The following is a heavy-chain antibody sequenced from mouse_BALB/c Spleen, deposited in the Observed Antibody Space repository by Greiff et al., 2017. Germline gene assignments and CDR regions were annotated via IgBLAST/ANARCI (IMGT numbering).Heavy chain of an antibody. CDR2: INPYNGDT. J-gene: IGHJ1*01. D-gene: IGHD2-1*01. Sequence: VQLQQSGPELVKPGASVKISCKASGYSFTGYFMNWVMQSHGKSLEWIGRINPYNGDTFYNQKFKGKATLTVDKSSSTAHMELRSLASEDSAVYYCARDYGNPYWYFDVWGAGTTVTVSS. CDR3: ARDYGNPYWYFDV. V-gene: IGHV1-20*02. CDR1: GYSFTGYF.